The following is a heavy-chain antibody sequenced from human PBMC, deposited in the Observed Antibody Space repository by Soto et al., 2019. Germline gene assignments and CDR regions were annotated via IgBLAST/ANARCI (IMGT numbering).Heavy chain of an antibody. CDR3: ARSITAARTGYFPH. D-gene: IGHD1-20*01. V-gene: IGHV4-31*03. Sequence: PSETLSLTCTVSGGSISSDGYYWSWIRQHPGRGLEWIGNIYYSGSTYYNPSLKSRVTISIDTSKNQFSLKLSSVTAADTAVYYCARSITAARTGYFPHWGQGTLVPVDS. CDR2: IYYSGST. CDR1: GGSISSDGYY. J-gene: IGHJ1*01.